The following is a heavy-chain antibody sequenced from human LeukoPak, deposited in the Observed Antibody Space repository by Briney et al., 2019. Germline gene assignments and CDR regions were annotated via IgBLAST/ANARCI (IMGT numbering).Heavy chain of an antibody. D-gene: IGHD6-19*01. V-gene: IGHV3-48*01. CDR2: ISISNTI. CDR3: ARDRYSSGWYWDY. Sequence: GGSLRLSCAASGFMFSAYSMNWVRQAPGKGLEWLSYISISNTIYYADSVRGRFTISRDNSKNTLYLQMNSLRAEDTAVYYCARDRYSSGWYWDYWGQGTLVTVSS. CDR1: GFMFSAYS. J-gene: IGHJ4*02.